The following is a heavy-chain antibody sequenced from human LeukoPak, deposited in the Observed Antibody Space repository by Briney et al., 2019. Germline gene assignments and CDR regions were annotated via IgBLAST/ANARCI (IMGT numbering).Heavy chain of an antibody. Sequence: GGSLGLSCAASGFTFSSYGMHWVRQAPGKGLEWVAVISYDGSNKYDADSVKGRFTISRDNSKNTLYLQMNKLRVEDTAVYYCAKSSLRGHSLWYFDLWGRGTPVTASS. CDR1: GFTFSSYG. J-gene: IGHJ2*01. D-gene: IGHD3-10*01. V-gene: IGHV3-30*18. CDR3: AKSSLRGHSLWYFDL. CDR2: ISYDGSNK.